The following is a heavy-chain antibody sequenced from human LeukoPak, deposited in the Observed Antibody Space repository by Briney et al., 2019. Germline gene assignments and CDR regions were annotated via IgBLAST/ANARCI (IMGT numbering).Heavy chain of an antibody. Sequence: GGSLRLSCEVSGFIFSNSWMHWVRQTPGKGLVWVSRMYGDMSDISYADSVKGRFTISRDNAKNTVYLQMNSRRGEDTAVYYCARDLGLRGSKWGQGTLVTVSS. V-gene: IGHV3-74*01. D-gene: IGHD4-23*01. CDR1: GFIFSNSW. CDR3: ARDLGLRGSK. CDR2: MYGDMSDI. J-gene: IGHJ4*02.